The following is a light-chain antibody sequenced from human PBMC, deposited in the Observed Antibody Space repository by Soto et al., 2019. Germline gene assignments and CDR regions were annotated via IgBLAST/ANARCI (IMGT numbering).Light chain of an antibody. CDR1: QGVTSY. CDR2: AAS. Sequence: EIALPHSPAALSVSTWERATLSSKASQGVTSYLAWYQQKPGQAPRPLIYAASNWDTGIPARFSGSGSGTDFTLTISSLETEDFAVYYCQQRSIWPPTFGQGTKVDIK. J-gene: IGKJ1*01. CDR3: QQRSIWPPT. V-gene: IGKV3-11*01.